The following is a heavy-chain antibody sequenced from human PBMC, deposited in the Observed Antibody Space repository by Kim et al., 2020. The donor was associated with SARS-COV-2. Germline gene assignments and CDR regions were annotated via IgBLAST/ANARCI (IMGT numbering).Heavy chain of an antibody. CDR2: INHSGST. Sequence: SETLSLTCAVYGGSFSGYYWSWCRQPPGRGLEWIGEINHSGSTNYNNSLKSRGTISVDTSKNKYSLQLRSLTAAATTVYYCSRGTLIGGVVVELAAPPWG. V-gene: IGHV4-34*01. D-gene: IGHD2-15*01. J-gene: IGHJ5*02. CDR1: GGSFSGYY. CDR3: SRGTLIGGVVVELAAPP.